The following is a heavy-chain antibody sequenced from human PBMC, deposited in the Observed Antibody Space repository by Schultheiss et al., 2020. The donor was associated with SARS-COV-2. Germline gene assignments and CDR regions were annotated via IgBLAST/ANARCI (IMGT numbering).Heavy chain of an antibody. J-gene: IGHJ6*02. CDR3: AKVAQYSSSWYNDYYYYYGMDV. CDR2: ISSSSSYI. V-gene: IGHV3-21*01. D-gene: IGHD6-13*01. CDR1: GFTFSSYS. Sequence: GGSLRLSCAASGFTFSSYSMNWVRQAPGKGLEWVSSISSSSSYIYYADSVKGRFTISRDNAKNSLYLQMNSLRAEDTAVYYCAKVAQYSSSWYNDYYYYYGMDVWGQGTTVTVSS.